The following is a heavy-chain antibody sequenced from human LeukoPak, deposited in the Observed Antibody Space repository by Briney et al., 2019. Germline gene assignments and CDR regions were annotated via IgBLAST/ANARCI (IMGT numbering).Heavy chain of an antibody. Sequence: ASQTLSLTCTVSGGSISSGGYYWSWIRQHPGKGLEWIGYIYYSGSTYYNPSLKSRVTISVDTSKNQFSLQLSSVTAADTAVYYCARDRHGYFDYWGQGTLVTVSS. CDR1: GGSISSGGYY. J-gene: IGHJ4*02. V-gene: IGHV4-31*03. CDR3: ARDRHGYFDY. CDR2: IYYSGST.